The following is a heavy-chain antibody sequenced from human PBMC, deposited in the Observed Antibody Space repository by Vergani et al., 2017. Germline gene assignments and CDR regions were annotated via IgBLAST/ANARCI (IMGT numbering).Heavy chain of an antibody. CDR1: GGSISSGGYY. V-gene: IGHV4-31*03. D-gene: IGHD3-3*01. CDR2: IYYSGST. CDR3: ARGSPWGLEWLLDGVYYMDV. Sequence: QVQLQESGPGLVKPSQTLSLTCTVSGGSISSGGYYWSWIRQHPGKGLEWIGYIYYSGSTYYHPSLKSRVTISVDTSKNQFSLKLSSVTAADTAVYYCARGSPWGLEWLLDGVYYMDVWGKGTTVTVSS. J-gene: IGHJ6*03.